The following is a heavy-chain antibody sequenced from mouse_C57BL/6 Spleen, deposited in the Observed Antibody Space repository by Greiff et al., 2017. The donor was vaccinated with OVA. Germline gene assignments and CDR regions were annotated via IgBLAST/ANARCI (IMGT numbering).Heavy chain of an antibody. CDR2: ISSGGSYT. V-gene: IGHV5-6*01. CDR3: ARRPRFAY. Sequence: DVQLVESGGDLVKPGGSLKLSCAASGFTFSSYGMSWVRQTPDKRLEWVATISSGGSYTYYPDSVKGRFTISRDNAKNTLYLQMSSLKSEDTAMYYCARRPRFAYWGQGTLVTVSA. J-gene: IGHJ3*01. CDR1: GFTFSSYG.